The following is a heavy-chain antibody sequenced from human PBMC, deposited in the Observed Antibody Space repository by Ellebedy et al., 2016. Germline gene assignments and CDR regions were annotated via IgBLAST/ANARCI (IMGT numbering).Heavy chain of an antibody. V-gene: IGHV1-18*04. D-gene: IGHD5-12*01. CDR2: VNPYNGNT. J-gene: IGHJ4*02. Sequence: ASVKVSCKTSGYTFTTHGISWVRQAPGQGLQWMGYVNPYNGNTNYTQQLRDRVTLTTDTSTTTVYMELRSLRSDDTAVYYCAREGGGYDFWGQGTLVTVSS. CDR3: AREGGGYDF. CDR1: GYTFTTHG.